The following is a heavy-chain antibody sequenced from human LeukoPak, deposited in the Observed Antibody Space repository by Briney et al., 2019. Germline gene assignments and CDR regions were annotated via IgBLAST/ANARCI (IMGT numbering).Heavy chain of an antibody. CDR3: ASGGGFGYYDSSGYPLTDY. D-gene: IGHD3-22*01. Sequence: SVKVSCKASGGTFSSYAISWVRQAPGQGLEWMGRIIPILGIANYAQKFQGRVTIPADKSTSTAYMELSSLRSEDTAVYYCASGGGFGYYDSSGYPLTDYWGQGTLVTVSS. CDR2: IIPILGIA. J-gene: IGHJ4*02. CDR1: GGTFSSYA. V-gene: IGHV1-69*04.